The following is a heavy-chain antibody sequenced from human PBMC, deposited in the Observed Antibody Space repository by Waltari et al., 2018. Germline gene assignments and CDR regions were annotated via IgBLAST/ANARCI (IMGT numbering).Heavy chain of an antibody. V-gene: IGHV4-34*01. CDR1: GGSFSGYY. CDR3: ARGLLYDFWSGHAFDI. CDR2: INHSGRT. Sequence: QVQLQQWGAGLLKPSETLSLTCAVYGGSFSGYYWSWFRQPPGKGLEWIGEINHSGRTNYYTTLKGRVTISVDTSKNQFSLKLSSVTAADTAVYYGARGLLYDFWSGHAFDIWGQGTMVTVSS. D-gene: IGHD3-3*01. J-gene: IGHJ3*02.